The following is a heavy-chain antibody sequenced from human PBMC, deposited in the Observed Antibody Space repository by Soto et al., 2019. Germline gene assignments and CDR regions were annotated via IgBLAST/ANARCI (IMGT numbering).Heavy chain of an antibody. CDR3: ASGVIH. J-gene: IGHJ4*02. D-gene: IGHD2-21*01. V-gene: IGHV4-31*03. CDR1: GGSISSGGYY. CDR2: IYYRGST. Sequence: QVQLQESGPGLVKPSQTLSLTCTVSGGSISSGGYYWSWIRQHPGKGLERIGSIYYRGSTFYNSSLKSRLTISVDTLKNSVSREINSVTASDTVDYYCASGVIHWGQGTPVTVSS.